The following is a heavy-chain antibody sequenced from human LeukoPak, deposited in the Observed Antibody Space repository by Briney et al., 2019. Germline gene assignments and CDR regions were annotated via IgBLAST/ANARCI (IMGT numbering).Heavy chain of an antibody. Sequence: TTGGSLRLSCAASGFTFNSYTINWVRQAPGKGLEWVSSISSRPSYIYYADSVKGRFTISRDNVKNSLYLQMDSLRAEDTALYYCARDSLYIASLGGPYFDSWGQGTLVTVSS. CDR2: ISSRPSYI. V-gene: IGHV3-21*04. J-gene: IGHJ4*02. D-gene: IGHD6-13*01. CDR1: GFTFNSYT. CDR3: ARDSLYIASLGGPYFDS.